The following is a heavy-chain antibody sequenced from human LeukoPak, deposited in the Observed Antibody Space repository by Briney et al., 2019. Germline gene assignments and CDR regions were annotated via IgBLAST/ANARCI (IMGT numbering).Heavy chain of an antibody. CDR1: VYTFTNYG. CDR2: ISSYNGNI. Sequence: GSVNDTFKCSVYTFTNYGISGVRQAPGQGLEWMGLISSYNGNINYAQKFQGRITMTTDTSTSTAYMELRSLRSDDTAVYYCARDLKMGYSSGRYSWGTGSSNDYWGQGTLVTVSS. D-gene: IGHD6-19*01. J-gene: IGHJ4*02. CDR3: ARDLKMGYSSGRYSWGTGSSNDY. V-gene: IGHV1-18*01.